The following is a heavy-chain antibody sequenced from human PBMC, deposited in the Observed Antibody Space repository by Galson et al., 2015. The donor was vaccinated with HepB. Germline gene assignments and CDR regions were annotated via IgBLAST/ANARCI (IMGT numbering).Heavy chain of an antibody. V-gene: IGHV3-64D*06. CDR1: GFSFDSYP. CDR3: ARTLPPSNPPGILDS. CDR2: IGSDGTET. Sequence: SLRLSCAASGFSFDSYPMHWVRQAPGKGPEYISGIGSDGTETRYTDSVKGRFTISRDNYKRTLYLQMSSLTDEDTAVYYCARTLPPSNPPGILDSWGQGTLVTISS. J-gene: IGHJ4*02. D-gene: IGHD2-15*01.